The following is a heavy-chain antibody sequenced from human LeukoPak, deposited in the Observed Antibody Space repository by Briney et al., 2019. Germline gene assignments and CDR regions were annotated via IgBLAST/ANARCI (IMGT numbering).Heavy chain of an antibody. Sequence: GGSLRLSCAASGFTFSSYGMHWVRQVPGKGLGWVAVISYDGSNKYYADSVQGRFTISRDNSKNTVYLQMNSLRAEDTAVYYCARDRKIAVGGVPEYWGQGTLVTVSS. CDR1: GFTFSSYG. CDR2: ISYDGSNK. J-gene: IGHJ4*02. D-gene: IGHD6-13*01. V-gene: IGHV3-30*19. CDR3: ARDRKIAVGGVPEY.